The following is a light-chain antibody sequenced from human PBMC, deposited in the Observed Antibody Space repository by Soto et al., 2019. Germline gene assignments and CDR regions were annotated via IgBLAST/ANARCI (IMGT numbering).Light chain of an antibody. CDR2: EVV. V-gene: IGLV2-8*01. J-gene: IGLJ1*01. CDR3: KSYAGSNTYV. CDR1: KNDIGVYDF. Sequence: QSVLTQPPSASGSPGQSVTISCTGTKNDIGVYDFVSWYQHHPGKAPRLIIYEVVQRPSGVPDRFSGSKSGNTAPLTVSGLQPADEADYFCKSYAGSNTYVFASGTTATVL.